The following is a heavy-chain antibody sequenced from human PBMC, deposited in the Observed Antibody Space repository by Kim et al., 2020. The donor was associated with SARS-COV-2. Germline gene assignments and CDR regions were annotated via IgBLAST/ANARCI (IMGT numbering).Heavy chain of an antibody. Sequence: GSLRLSCAASGFTFSTYGMHWVRQAPGKGLEWVAVISYDGSNKYYADSVKGRFIISRDNSKNTLYVQMYSLRGEDTAVYYCAKGGYYDNTGPLDYWGQGTLVTVYS. V-gene: IGHV3-30*18. CDR1: GFTFSTYG. J-gene: IGHJ4*02. D-gene: IGHD3-22*01. CDR2: ISYDGSNK. CDR3: AKGGYYDNTGPLDY.